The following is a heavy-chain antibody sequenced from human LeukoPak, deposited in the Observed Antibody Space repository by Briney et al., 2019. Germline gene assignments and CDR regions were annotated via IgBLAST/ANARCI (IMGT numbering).Heavy chain of an antibody. Sequence: ASVKVSCKASGYTFTGYYMHWVRQARGQGREWMGWINPNSCGTNYAQKFQGRVTMTRDTSISTAYMELSRLRSDDTAVYYCARDPWELLSQNYFDYWGQGTLVTVSS. D-gene: IGHD1-26*01. V-gene: IGHV1-2*02. CDR1: GYTFTGYY. CDR2: INPNSCGT. J-gene: IGHJ4*02. CDR3: ARDPWELLSQNYFDY.